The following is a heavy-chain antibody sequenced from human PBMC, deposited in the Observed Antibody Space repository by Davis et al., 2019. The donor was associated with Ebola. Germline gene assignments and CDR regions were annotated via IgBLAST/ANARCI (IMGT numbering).Heavy chain of an antibody. CDR2: INHSGST. V-gene: IGHV4-34*01. Sequence: MPGGSLRLSCAVYGGSFSGYYWNWIRQPPGKGLEWIGEINHSGSTNYNPSLKSRVTISVDTSKNQFSLKLSSVTAADTAVYYCARAVGSSTSWFDPWGQGTLVTVSS. D-gene: IGHD2-2*01. J-gene: IGHJ5*02. CDR1: GGSFSGYY. CDR3: ARAVGSSTSWFDP.